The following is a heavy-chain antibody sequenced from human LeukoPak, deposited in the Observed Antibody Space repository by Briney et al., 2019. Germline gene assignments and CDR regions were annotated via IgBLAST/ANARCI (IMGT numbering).Heavy chain of an antibody. CDR1: GYTFTGYY. CDR3: ARDHCSGGSCYDLVDY. D-gene: IGHD2-15*01. Sequence: ASVTVSCKASGYTFTGYYMYWVRQAPGHGIEWMGRINPNSGGTNYVQKFQGRVTMTRDKSISTAYMELSRLRSDDTAVYYCARDHCSGGSCYDLVDYWGQGTLVTVSS. J-gene: IGHJ4*02. V-gene: IGHV1-2*06. CDR2: INPNSGGT.